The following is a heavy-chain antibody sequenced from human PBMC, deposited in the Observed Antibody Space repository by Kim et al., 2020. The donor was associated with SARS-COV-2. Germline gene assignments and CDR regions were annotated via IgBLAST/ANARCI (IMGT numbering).Heavy chain of an antibody. CDR1: GDSINSGGYY. D-gene: IGHD6-13*01. CDR2: IDYSGST. Sequence: SETLSLTCTVSGDSINSGGYYWSWIRQHPGKGLEWIGYIDYSGSTDYNPSLKSRVTISVDTSKNHFSLRLSSVTAADTALYYCARADTRIAAAGTFDPWGQGALDIVSS. V-gene: IGHV4-31*03. J-gene: IGHJ5*02. CDR3: ARADTRIAAAGTFDP.